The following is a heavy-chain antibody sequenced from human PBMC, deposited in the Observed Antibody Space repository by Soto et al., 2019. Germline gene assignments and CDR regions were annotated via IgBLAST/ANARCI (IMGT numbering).Heavy chain of an antibody. CDR2: IDWDDDK. CDR3: ARDGGAGNDYYGMDV. CDR1: GFSLSTSGVR. Sequence: SGPTLVNPTQTLTLTCTFSGFSLSTSGVRVSWIRQPPGKALEWLARIDWDDDKFYSTSLKTRLTISRDTFKKQVVLTMTNMDPMDTATYYCARDGGAGNDYYGMDVWGQGTTVTVSS. J-gene: IGHJ6*02. V-gene: IGHV2-70*04. D-gene: IGHD3-3*01.